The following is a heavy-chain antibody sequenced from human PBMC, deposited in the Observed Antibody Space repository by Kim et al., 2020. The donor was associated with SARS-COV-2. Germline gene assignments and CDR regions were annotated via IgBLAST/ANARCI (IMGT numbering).Heavy chain of an antibody. Sequence: YAQKLQGRVTMTTDTSTSTAYMELRSLRSDDTAGYYCATGLLLSGVGFDYWGQGTLVTVSS. CDR3: ATGLLLSGVGFDY. D-gene: IGHD2-15*01. J-gene: IGHJ4*02. V-gene: IGHV1-18*01.